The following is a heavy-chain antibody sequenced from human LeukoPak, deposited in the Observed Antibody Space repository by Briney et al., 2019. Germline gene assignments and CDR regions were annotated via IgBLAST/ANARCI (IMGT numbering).Heavy chain of an antibody. J-gene: IGHJ3*02. D-gene: IGHD2-2*01. CDR2: IIPIFGTA. CDR3: ARKSTSRHAFDI. CDR1: GGTFSSYA. Sequence: ASVKVSCKASGGTFSSYAISWVRQAPGQGLEWMGGIIPIFGTANYAQKFQGRVTITTDESTSTAYMELSSLRSEDTAVYYCARKSTSRHAFDIWGQGTMVTVSS. V-gene: IGHV1-69*05.